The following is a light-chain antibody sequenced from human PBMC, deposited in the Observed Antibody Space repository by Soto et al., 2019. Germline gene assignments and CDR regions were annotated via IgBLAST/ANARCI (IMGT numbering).Light chain of an antibody. CDR2: AAS. CDR3: QKYNCASWT. V-gene: IGKV1-27*01. J-gene: IGKJ1*01. CDR1: QGISNY. Sequence: DIQMTQSPSSLSASVGDRVTITCRASQGISNYLAWYQQKPGKVPKLLIYAASTLQSGVPSRFSGSGSGTDFTLTIISLQPEDVATYYCQKYNCASWTVGQGTKVEIK.